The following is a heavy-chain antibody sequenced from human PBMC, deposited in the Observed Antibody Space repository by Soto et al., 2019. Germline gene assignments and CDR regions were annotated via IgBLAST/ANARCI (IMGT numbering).Heavy chain of an antibody. V-gene: IGHV3-21*01. CDR2: ISSSSSYI. CDR1: GFTFSSYS. J-gene: IGHJ6*02. CDR3: ARGYGPGYYDFWSGYSRINYGMDV. D-gene: IGHD3-3*01. Sequence: GSLRLSCAASGFTFSSYSMNWVRQAPGKGLEWVSSISSSSSYIYYADSVKGRFTISRDNAKNSLYLQMNSLRAEDTAVYYCARGYGPGYYDFWSGYSRINYGMDVWGQGTTVTVSS.